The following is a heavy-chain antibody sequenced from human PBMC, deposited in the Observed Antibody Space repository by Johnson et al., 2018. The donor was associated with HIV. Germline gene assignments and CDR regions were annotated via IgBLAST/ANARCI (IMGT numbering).Heavy chain of an antibody. CDR1: GFTFSSYG. CDR3: ASQVRGLRLGVDAVDI. Sequence: QVQLVESGGGVVQPGGSLRLSCAASGFTFSSYGMHWVRQAPGKGLEWVAFIRYDGSNKYYADSVKGRFTISRDNSKNTLYLQMNKLRAEDTAVYFCASQVRGLRLGVDAVDIWGQGTMVTVSS. J-gene: IGHJ3*02. CDR2: IRYDGSNK. V-gene: IGHV3-30*02. D-gene: IGHD3-16*01.